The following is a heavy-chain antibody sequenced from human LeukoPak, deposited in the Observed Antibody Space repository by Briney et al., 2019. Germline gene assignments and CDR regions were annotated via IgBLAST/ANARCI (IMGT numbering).Heavy chain of an antibody. CDR2: IYSGGST. CDR1: GFTVSSNY. D-gene: IGHD4-17*01. J-gene: IGHJ6*03. Sequence: GGSLRLSCAASGFTVSSNYMSWVRQAPGKGLEWVSVIYSGGSTYYADSVKGRFTISRDNSKNTLYLQMNSLRAEDTAVYYCARDQTYGDYYYMDVWGKGTTVTVSS. CDR3: ARDQTYGDYYYMDV. V-gene: IGHV3-66*01.